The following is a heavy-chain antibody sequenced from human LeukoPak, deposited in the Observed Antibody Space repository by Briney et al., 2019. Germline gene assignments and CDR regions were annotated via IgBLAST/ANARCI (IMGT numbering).Heavy chain of an antibody. J-gene: IGHJ3*02. D-gene: IGHD6-6*01. CDR2: IRQNGRDK. CDR1: GFTFSRHY. Sequence: GGSLRLSCAASGFTFSRHYMGWVRQAPGKGLEWVANIRQNGRDKYYLDSVRGRFTISRDNAKNSLYLQMNTLRAEDTAIYYCVREGVTAARDDAFDMWGQGTMVTVSS. CDR3: VREGVTAARDDAFDM. V-gene: IGHV3-7*01.